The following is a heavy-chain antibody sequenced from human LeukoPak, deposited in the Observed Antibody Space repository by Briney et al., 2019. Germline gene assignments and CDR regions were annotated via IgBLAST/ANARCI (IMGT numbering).Heavy chain of an antibody. CDR2: ISGSGGST. D-gene: IGHD7-27*01. Sequence: GGSLRLSCAASGVTFSSYAMSWVRQAPGKGLEWVSAISGSGGSTYYADSVKGRFTISRDNSKNTPYLQMNSLRAEDTGVYYCAKEDWGLLVDYWGQGTLVTVSS. CDR1: GVTFSSYA. V-gene: IGHV3-23*01. J-gene: IGHJ4*02. CDR3: AKEDWGLLVDY.